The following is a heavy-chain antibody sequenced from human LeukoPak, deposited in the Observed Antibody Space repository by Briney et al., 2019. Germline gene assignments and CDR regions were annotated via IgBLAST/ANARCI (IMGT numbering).Heavy chain of an antibody. CDR1: GGSISSYY. CDR2: IYYSGST. V-gene: IGHV4-59*01. CDR3: ARDSSSWYYYYGMDV. D-gene: IGHD6-13*01. J-gene: IGHJ6*02. Sequence: KSSETLSLACTVSGGSISSYYWSWIRQPPGKGLEWIGYIYYSGSTNYNPSLKSRVTISVDTSKNQSSLKLSSVTAADTAVYYCARDSSSWYYYYGMDVWGQGTTVTVSS.